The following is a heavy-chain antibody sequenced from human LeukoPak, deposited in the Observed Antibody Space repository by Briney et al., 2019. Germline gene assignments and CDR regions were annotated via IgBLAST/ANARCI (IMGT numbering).Heavy chain of an antibody. V-gene: IGHV1-2*02. CDR2: INPNSGGT. D-gene: IGHD6-19*01. J-gene: IGHJ4*02. Sequence: ASVKVACKASGYTFTGYYMHWVRQAPGQGLEWMGWINPNSGGTNYAQKFQGRVTMTRDTSISTAYMELSRLRSDDTAVYYCARDPYSSGWYEDYWGQGTLVTVSS. CDR3: ARDPYSSGWYEDY. CDR1: GYTFTGYY.